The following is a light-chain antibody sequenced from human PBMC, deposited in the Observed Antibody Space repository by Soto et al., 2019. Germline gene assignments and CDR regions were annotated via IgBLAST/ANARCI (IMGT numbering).Light chain of an antibody. CDR2: EVN. V-gene: IGLV2-18*01. CDR3: SLYTTSSTRVV. CDR1: SSDVGNYNR. J-gene: IGLJ2*01. Sequence: QSALTQPPSVSGSPGQSVTISCTGTSSDVGNYNRVSWYQQPPGTAPKLIIYEVNNRPSGVPDRFSGSKSGNTASLTTSGLQAEDEANYFCSLYTTSSTRVVFGGGTKLTVL.